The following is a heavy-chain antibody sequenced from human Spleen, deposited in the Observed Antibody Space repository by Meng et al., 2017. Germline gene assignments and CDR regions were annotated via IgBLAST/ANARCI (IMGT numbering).Heavy chain of an antibody. CDR3: VRSRAWVRTGFDP. CDR1: GDSISSTDSY. J-gene: IGHJ5*02. V-gene: IGHV4-39*01. CDR2: IGHSGFT. D-gene: IGHD1/OR15-1a*01. Sequence: QPQLQESGPGLVKPSETLSLTCSVSGDSISSTDSYRGWIRQSPGKGLEWIGSIGHSGFTYYTPSLESRVTVSVDTYRSQFSLELTSVTAADTAVYYCVRSRAWVRTGFDPWGQGTLVTVSS.